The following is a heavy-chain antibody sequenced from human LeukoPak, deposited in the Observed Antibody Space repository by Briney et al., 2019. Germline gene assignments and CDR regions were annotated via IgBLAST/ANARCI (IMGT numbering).Heavy chain of an antibody. J-gene: IGHJ5*02. CDR1: GVSISSSSYY. V-gene: IGHV4-39*07. D-gene: IGHD4/OR15-4a*01. Sequence: KSSETLSLTCTVSGVSISSSSYYWGWLRQPPGKGLEWIGSIYYSESTYDNPSLKRRTTISVDTYNNQFFLKNSSVTAAATAVYYGARDPLHLGWLDLWGQGTLVTVSS. CDR3: ARDPLHLGWLDL. CDR2: IYYSEST.